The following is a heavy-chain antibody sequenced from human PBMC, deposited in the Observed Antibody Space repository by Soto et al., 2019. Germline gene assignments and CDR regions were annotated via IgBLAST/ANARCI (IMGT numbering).Heavy chain of an antibody. D-gene: IGHD2-15*01. J-gene: IGHJ6*02. CDR3: ARGDCSGGSCYSPYYYGMDV. V-gene: IGHV1-2*02. CDR1: GYTFTGYY. Sequence: QVQLVQSGAEVKKPGASVKVSCKASGYTFTGYYMHCVRQAPGQGLEWMGWINPNSGGTNYAQKFQGRVTMTRDTSISTAYMELSRLRSDDTAVYYCARGDCSGGSCYSPYYYGMDVWGQGTTVTVSS. CDR2: INPNSGGT.